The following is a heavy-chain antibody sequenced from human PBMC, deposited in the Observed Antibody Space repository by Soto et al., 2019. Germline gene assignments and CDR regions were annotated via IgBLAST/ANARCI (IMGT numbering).Heavy chain of an antibody. Sequence: SETLSLTCAVSGGSITSTNWWSWVRQPPGKGLEWIGEIYHSGGTSYNPSLRSRVTISVDKSQNQFSLKLSSVTAADTALYYCARGISTTSAFNYFDPWGQGTLVTVSS. CDR1: GGSITSTNW. V-gene: IGHV4-4*02. CDR3: ARGISTTSAFNYFDP. J-gene: IGHJ5*02. CDR2: IYHSGGT. D-gene: IGHD2-2*01.